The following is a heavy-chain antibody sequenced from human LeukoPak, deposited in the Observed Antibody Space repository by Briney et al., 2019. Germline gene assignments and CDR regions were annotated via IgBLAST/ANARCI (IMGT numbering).Heavy chain of an antibody. CDR3: ARLTVAAAGTAPGQYYYYMDV. J-gene: IGHJ6*03. D-gene: IGHD6-13*01. V-gene: IGHV4-4*07. CDR1: GGSISSYY. CDR2: SYTSGST. Sequence: PSETLSLTCTVSGGSISSYYWSWIRQPAGKGLEWIGRSYTSGSTNYNPSLKSRVTMSVDTSKNQFSLKLSSVTAADTAVYYCARLTVAAAGTAPGQYYYYMDVWGKGTTVTVS.